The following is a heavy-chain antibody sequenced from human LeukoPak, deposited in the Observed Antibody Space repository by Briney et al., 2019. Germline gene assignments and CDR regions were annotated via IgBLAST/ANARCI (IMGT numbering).Heavy chain of an antibody. CDR1: GGSISSYY. CDR2: IYYSGST. Sequence: SETLSLTCTVSGGSISSYYWSWIRQPPGKGLEWIGYIYYSGSTNDNPSLKSRVTISVDTSKNQFSLKLSSVTAADTAVYYCARTLSGDYFDYWGQGTLVTVSS. J-gene: IGHJ4*02. D-gene: IGHD1-26*01. CDR3: ARTLSGDYFDY. V-gene: IGHV4-59*01.